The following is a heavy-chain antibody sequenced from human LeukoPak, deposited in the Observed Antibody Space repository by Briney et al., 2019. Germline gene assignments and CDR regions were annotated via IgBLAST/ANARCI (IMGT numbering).Heavy chain of an antibody. CDR1: GDSVSSNSAA. Sequence: SQTLSLTCAISGDSVSSNSAAWNWIRQSPSRGLEWLGRTYYRSKWYNDYAVSVKSRITINPDTSKNQFSLQLNSVTPEDTAVYYCARGSSELLWFGELFGYYYYYYMDVWGKGTTVTVSS. V-gene: IGHV6-1*01. CDR3: ARGSSELLWFGELFGYYYYYYMDV. CDR2: TYYRSKWYN. J-gene: IGHJ6*03. D-gene: IGHD3-10*01.